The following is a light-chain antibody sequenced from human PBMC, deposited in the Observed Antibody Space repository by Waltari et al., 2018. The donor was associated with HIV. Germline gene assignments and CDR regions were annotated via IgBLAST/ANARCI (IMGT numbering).Light chain of an antibody. J-gene: IGKJ5*01. V-gene: IGKV1-9*01. CDR3: QQLNSYLRT. CDR1: QCITSY. Sequence: DLQLTQSPSFLSTSVGDRVTITCRASQCITSYLAWYQQKPGKAPKLLIYAASTLQSGVPSRFSGSGSGTEFTLTISSLQPEDFATYYCQQLNSYLRTFGQGTRLEIK. CDR2: AAS.